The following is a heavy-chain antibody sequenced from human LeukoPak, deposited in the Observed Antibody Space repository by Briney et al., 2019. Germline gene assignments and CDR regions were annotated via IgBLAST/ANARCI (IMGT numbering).Heavy chain of an antibody. V-gene: IGHV1-8*01. Sequence: GSSVKVSCKASGYTFTTYDINWVRQATGQGLEWMAWMNPNSGNTGYAQKFQGRVTRTRNTSISTAYMELSSLRSVATAGYYCARVAGNCGGDCYRLVYWGQGTLVTVAS. CDR2: MNPNSGNT. J-gene: IGHJ4*02. D-gene: IGHD2-21*01. CDR1: GYTFTTYD. CDR3: ARVAGNCGGDCYRLVY.